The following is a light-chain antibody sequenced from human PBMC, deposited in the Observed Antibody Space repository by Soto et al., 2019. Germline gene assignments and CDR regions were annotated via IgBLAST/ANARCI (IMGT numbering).Light chain of an antibody. CDR3: QTWGTGIQV. Sequence: QSVLTQSPSASASLGASVNLTCTLSSGYSSFAIAWHQQQPQKGPRYLMKLNSDGSHSKGDGIPDRFSGSSSGAERYLTISSLQSEDEADYCCQTWGTGIQVFGGGTTLTVL. CDR2: LNSDGSH. CDR1: SGYSSFA. J-gene: IGLJ3*02. V-gene: IGLV4-69*01.